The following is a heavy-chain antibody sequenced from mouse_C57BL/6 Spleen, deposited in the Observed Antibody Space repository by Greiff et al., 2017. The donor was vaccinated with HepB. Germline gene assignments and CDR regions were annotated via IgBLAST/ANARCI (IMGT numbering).Heavy chain of an antibody. Sequence: VQLQQPGAELVKPGASVKMSCKASGYTFTSYWITWVKQRPGQGLEWIGDIYPGSGSTKYNEKFKSKATLTVDTSSSTAYMQLSSLTSEDSAVYYCARGGIPYFYYFDYWGQGTTLTVSS. V-gene: IGHV1-55*01. CDR3: ARGGIPYFYYFDY. J-gene: IGHJ2*01. CDR1: GYTFTSYW. CDR2: IYPGSGST. D-gene: IGHD5-1-1*01.